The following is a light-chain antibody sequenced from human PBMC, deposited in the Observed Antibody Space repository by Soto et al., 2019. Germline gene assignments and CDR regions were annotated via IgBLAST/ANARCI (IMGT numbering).Light chain of an antibody. V-gene: IGKV3-11*01. Sequence: EIVLTQSPATLSLSPGERATLSCRASHSVNNYLAWYQQKPGQAPRLLIYEASNRATGIPARFSGSGSGTDFTLIISSLEPEDFALYYCQQRSNWPLTFGGGTKVEIK. CDR3: QQRSNWPLT. CDR1: HSVNNY. J-gene: IGKJ4*01. CDR2: EAS.